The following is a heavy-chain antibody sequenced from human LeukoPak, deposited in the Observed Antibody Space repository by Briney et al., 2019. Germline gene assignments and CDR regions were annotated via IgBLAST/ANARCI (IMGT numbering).Heavy chain of an antibody. CDR2: INPNSGGT. Sequence: ASVKVSCKASGYTFTGYYMHWVRQAPGQGLEWMGWINPNSGGTNYAQKFQGRVTMTRDTSISTAYMELSRLRSDDTAVYYCARTYYGSGSYLYRGQGTLVTVSS. CDR3: ARTYYGSGSYLY. J-gene: IGHJ4*02. CDR1: GYTFTGYY. V-gene: IGHV1-2*02. D-gene: IGHD3-10*01.